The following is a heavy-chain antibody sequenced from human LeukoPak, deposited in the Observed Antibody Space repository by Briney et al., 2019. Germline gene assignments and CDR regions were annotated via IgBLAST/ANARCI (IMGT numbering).Heavy chain of an antibody. J-gene: IGHJ4*02. CDR3: ARHSGDLYGDYFDY. V-gene: IGHV5-51*01. CDR2: IYPGDSDT. CDR1: GYRFTSYW. D-gene: IGHD3-10*01. Sequence: GESLKISCKGSGYRFTSYWIGWVRQMPGKGLEWMGSIYPGDSDTRYSPSFQGQVTISADKSIRPAYLQWSSLKASDTAMYYCARHSGDLYGDYFDYWGQGTLVTVSS.